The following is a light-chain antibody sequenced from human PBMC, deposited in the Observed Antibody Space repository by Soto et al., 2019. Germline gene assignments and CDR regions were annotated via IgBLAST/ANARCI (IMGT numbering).Light chain of an antibody. CDR3: QQSYSTPLT. CDR2: AAS. J-gene: IGKJ4*01. V-gene: IGKV1-39*01. Sequence: DIQMTQSPSSLSASVGDRVTITCRASQSISSYLNWYQQKPGKAPKLLIYAASSLQSGVPSRFRGSRSVTDFTLTISSLQPEDFATYYCQQSYSTPLTFGGGTKVEIK. CDR1: QSISSY.